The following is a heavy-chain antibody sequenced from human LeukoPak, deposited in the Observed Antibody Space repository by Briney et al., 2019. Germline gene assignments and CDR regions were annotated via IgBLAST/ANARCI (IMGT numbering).Heavy chain of an antibody. J-gene: IGHJ4*02. V-gene: IGHV3-23*01. D-gene: IGHD2-15*01. CDR3: VKDGRRSPPW. Sequence: GGSLRLSCAASGFTFSNYVMSWVRQAPGKGPEWVSGINGGGGSTFYAESVTGRFTISRDNSKNTLFLQMNTLRAEDTAVYYCVKDGRRSPPWWGRETRVSVSS. CDR1: GFTFSNYV. CDR2: INGGGGST.